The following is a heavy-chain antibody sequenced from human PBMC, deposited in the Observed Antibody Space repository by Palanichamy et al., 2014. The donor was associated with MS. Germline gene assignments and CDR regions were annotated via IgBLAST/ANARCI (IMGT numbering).Heavy chain of an antibody. CDR3: ARGSYDFWRT. CDR2: ISYDGSNK. Sequence: GFTFSSYAMHWVRQAPGKGLEWVAVISYDGSNKYYADSMKGRFTISRDNSKNTLYLQMNSLRAEDTAVYYCARGSYDFWRTWGQGTLVTVSS. J-gene: IGHJ4*02. CDR1: GFTFSSYA. V-gene: IGHV3-30*04. D-gene: IGHD3-3*01.